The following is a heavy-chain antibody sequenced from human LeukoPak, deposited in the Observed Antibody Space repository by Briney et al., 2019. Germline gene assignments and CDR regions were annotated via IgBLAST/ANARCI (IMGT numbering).Heavy chain of an antibody. CDR2: INPTSGGT. V-gene: IGHV1-2*02. CDR1: GYTFIGYY. D-gene: IGHD5/OR15-5a*01. Sequence: ASVTVSCKASGYTFIGYYPHWVRQAPGQGLEWMGWINPTSGGTDYAQKFQDRVTMTRDTSINTAYMELNSLTSDDTAVYYCARLVGLSTTASYWGQGTLVIVSS. J-gene: IGHJ4*02. CDR3: ARLVGLSTTASY.